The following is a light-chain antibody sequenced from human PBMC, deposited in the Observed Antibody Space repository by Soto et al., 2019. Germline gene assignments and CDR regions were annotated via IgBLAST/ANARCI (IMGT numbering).Light chain of an antibody. Sequence: EIVLTQSPGTLSLSPGERATLSYRASQSVTSNYLAWYQQKPGQAPGLLIYGASSRATGIPDRFSGSGSGTDFTLTISRLEPEDFAVYYCQQYASSPATFGQGTKLEIK. CDR1: QSVTSNY. V-gene: IGKV3-20*01. J-gene: IGKJ2*01. CDR2: GAS. CDR3: QQYASSPAT.